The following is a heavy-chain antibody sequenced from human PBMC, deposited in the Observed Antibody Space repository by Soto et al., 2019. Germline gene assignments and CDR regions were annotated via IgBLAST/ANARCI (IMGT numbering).Heavy chain of an antibody. J-gene: IGHJ3*02. CDR1: GGSFSGYY. D-gene: IGHD3-3*01. CDR3: ARVRFLEWLSLGAFDI. Sequence: PSETLSLSCAVCGGSFSGYYCSWIRQPPGKGLEWIGEIKHSGSTNYNPSLKSRVTISVDTSKNQFSLKLSSVTAADTAVYYCARVRFLEWLSLGAFDIWGQGTMVTVSS. CDR2: IKHSGST. V-gene: IGHV4-34*01.